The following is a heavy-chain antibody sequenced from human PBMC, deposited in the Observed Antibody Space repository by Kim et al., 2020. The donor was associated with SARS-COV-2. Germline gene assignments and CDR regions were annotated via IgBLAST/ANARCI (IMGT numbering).Heavy chain of an antibody. CDR1: GFTFSDHY. CDR2: TRNKANSYTT. J-gene: IGHJ6*02. CDR3: ASSWYGWDYYYYGMDV. V-gene: IGHV3-72*01. Sequence: GGSLRLSCAASGFTFSDHYMDWVRQAPGKGLEWVGRTRNKANSYTTEYAASVKGRFTISRDDSKNSLYLQMNSLKTEDTAVYYCASSWYGWDYYYYGMDVWGQGTTVTVSS. D-gene: IGHD6-13*01.